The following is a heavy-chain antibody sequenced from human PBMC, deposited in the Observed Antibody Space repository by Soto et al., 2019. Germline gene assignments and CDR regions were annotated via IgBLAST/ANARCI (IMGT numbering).Heavy chain of an antibody. CDR3: ARYLLYRSGCYSYY. Sequence: GASVKVSCKASGYTFTNYYMQWVRQAPGQGLEWVGIINPNGGTTTYAQKFQGRVTMTTDTSTSTAFLELSSLRSEDTAVYFCARYLLYRSGCYSYYWGQGTLVTVSS. J-gene: IGHJ4*02. D-gene: IGHD3-16*02. V-gene: IGHV1-46*01. CDR1: GYTFTNYY. CDR2: INPNGGTT.